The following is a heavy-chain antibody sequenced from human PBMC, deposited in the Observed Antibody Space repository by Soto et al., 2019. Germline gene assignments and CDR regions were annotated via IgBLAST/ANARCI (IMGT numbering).Heavy chain of an antibody. CDR1: GDTDTNYV. CDR2: IFPKFGTT. CDR3: EAEMTFGKLSVV. J-gene: IGHJ6*02. V-gene: IGHV1-69*13. Sequence: ASVKVSCKASGDTDTNYVISWVRQAPGQGLEWMGGIFPKFGTTYSAQKLQDRLTITADESTSTVYMRLSSLRLDDTAVYYCEAEMTFGKLSVVWGQGTTVTVSS. D-gene: IGHD3-16*02.